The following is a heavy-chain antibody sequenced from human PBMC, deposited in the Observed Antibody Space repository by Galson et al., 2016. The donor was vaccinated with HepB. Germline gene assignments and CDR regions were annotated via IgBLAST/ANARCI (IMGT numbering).Heavy chain of an antibody. CDR1: GFTFISYG. CDR2: IKHDGSEK. Sequence: SLRLSCAASGFTFISYGMSWVRQAPGKGLEWVANIKHDGSEKYYVDSVKGRFTISRDNAKNPLFLQMNGLRAEDTAVYYCAGARSSSGWTYWYFDLWGRGTLVTVSS. J-gene: IGHJ2*01. CDR3: AGARSSSGWTYWYFDL. D-gene: IGHD6-19*01. V-gene: IGHV3-7*03.